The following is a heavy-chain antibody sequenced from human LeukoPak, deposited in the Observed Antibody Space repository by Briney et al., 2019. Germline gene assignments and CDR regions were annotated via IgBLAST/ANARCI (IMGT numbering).Heavy chain of an antibody. CDR3: ASPIGGDSSGYYPYYFDY. Sequence: SETLSLTCAVYGESFSGYYWSWIRQPPGKGLEWMGEINHSGSTNYNPSLKSRVTISVDTSMNQSSLKLSSVTAADTALYYCASPIGGDSSGYYPYYFDYWGQGTLVTVSS. D-gene: IGHD3-22*01. CDR2: INHSGST. J-gene: IGHJ4*02. CDR1: GESFSGYY. V-gene: IGHV4-34*01.